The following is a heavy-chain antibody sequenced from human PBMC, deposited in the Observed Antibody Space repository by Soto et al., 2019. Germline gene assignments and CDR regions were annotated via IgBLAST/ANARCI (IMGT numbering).Heavy chain of an antibody. CDR3: ERVGPEWELLPEYYFDY. V-gene: IGHV1-69*01. Sequence: QVQLVQSGAEVKKPGSSVKVSCKASGGTFSSYAISWVRQAPGQGLEWMGGIIPIFGTANYAQKFQGRVTITADESTSTAYMELSSLRSEATAVYYCERVGPEWELLPEYYFDYWGQGTLVTVSS. CDR2: IIPIFGTA. J-gene: IGHJ4*02. CDR1: GGTFSSYA. D-gene: IGHD1-26*01.